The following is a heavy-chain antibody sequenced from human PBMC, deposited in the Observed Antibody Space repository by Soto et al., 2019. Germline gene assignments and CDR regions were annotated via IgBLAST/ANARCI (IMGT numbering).Heavy chain of an antibody. CDR1: GGSISSGGYS. CDR2: IYHSGST. D-gene: IGHD5-18*01. J-gene: IGHJ4*02. V-gene: IGHV4-30-2*01. CDR3: AKDFTTMVRLCDY. Sequence: SETLSLTCAVSGGSISSGGYSWSWIRQPPGKGLEWIGYIYHSGSTYYNPSLKSRVTISVDRSKNQFSLKLSSVTAADTAVYFCAKDFTTMVRLCDYWGQGTLVTVSS.